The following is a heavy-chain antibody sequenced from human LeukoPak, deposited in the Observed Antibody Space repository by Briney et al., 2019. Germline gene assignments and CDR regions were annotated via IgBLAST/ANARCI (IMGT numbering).Heavy chain of an antibody. D-gene: IGHD4-11*01. CDR2: ISSSSSYI. J-gene: IGHJ4*02. V-gene: IGHV3-21*01. CDR1: GFTFSSYS. Sequence: PGVSLRLSCAASGFTFSSYSMNWVRQAPGKGLEWVSSISSSSSYIYYADSVKGRFTISRDNAKNSLYLQMNSLRAEDTAVYYCARDGRATVTTDYWGQGTLVTVSS. CDR3: ARDGRATVTTDY.